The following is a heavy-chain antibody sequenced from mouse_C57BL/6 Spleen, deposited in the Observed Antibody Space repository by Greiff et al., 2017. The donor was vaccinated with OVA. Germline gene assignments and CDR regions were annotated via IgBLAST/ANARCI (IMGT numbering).Heavy chain of an antibody. Sequence: VQLQQPGAELVKPGASVKMSCKASGYTFTSYWITWVKQRPGQGLEWIGDIYPGSGSTNYNEKFKSKATLTVDTSSSTAYMQLSSLTSEDAAVYYCAREEKTAQASYAMDYWGQGTSVTVSS. CDR3: AREEKTAQASYAMDY. D-gene: IGHD3-2*02. CDR2: IYPGSGST. V-gene: IGHV1-55*01. CDR1: GYTFTSYW. J-gene: IGHJ4*01.